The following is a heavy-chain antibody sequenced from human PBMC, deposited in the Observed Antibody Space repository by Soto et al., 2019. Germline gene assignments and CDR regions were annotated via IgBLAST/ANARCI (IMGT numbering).Heavy chain of an antibody. V-gene: IGHV4-59*08. D-gene: IGHD5-12*01. Sequence: SETLSLTCTVSGDSISTYYGNWIRQPPGKGLEWVGYIYYSGSTKYNPSLKSRVTMSVGMSKNQFSLKLGSVTAADTAVYYCARWLGYGHHFDYWGQGTLVTVSS. J-gene: IGHJ4*02. CDR3: ARWLGYGHHFDY. CDR1: GDSISTYY. CDR2: IYYSGST.